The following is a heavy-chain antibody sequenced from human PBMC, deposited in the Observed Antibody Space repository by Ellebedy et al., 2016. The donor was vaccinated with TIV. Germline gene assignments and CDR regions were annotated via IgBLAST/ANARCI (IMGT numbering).Heavy chain of an antibody. J-gene: IGHJ4*02. Sequence: GESLKISCAASGFTFSSYWMSWVRQAPGKGLEWVANIKQDGSEKYYVDSVKGRFTISRDNAKNSLYLQMNSLRAEDTAVYYCARSWSVEQQLVVLFDYWGQGTLVTVSS. CDR3: ARSWSVEQQLVVLFDY. CDR2: IKQDGSEK. D-gene: IGHD6-13*01. CDR1: GFTFSSYW. V-gene: IGHV3-7*01.